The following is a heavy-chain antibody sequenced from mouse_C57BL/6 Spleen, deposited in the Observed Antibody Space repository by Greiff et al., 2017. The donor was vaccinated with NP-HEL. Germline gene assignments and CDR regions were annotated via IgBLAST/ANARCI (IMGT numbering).Heavy chain of an antibody. CDR1: FSPFPLSF. CDR2: IDPSDSYT. CDR3: ARPLTTVVASHWYFDG. J-gene: IGHJ1*03. Sequence: QVQLQQPGAELVMDGAAGKRACPASFSPFPLSFLPFFTHIPGQGLEWIGEIDPSDSYTNYIQQFKGKSTLTVDKSSSTAYMQLSSLTSEDSAVYYCARPLTTVVASHWYFDGWGTGTTVTVAS. V-gene: IGHV1-69*01. D-gene: IGHD1-1*01.